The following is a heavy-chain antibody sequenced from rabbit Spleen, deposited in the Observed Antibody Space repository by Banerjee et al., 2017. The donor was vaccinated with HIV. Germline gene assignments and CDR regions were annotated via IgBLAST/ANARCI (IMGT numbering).Heavy chain of an antibody. CDR3: ARGDGIYGYATL. CDR2: IYAGSSGST. J-gene: IGHJ4*01. CDR1: GFSFSNSYY. D-gene: IGHD6-1*01. Sequence: QSLEESGGDLVKPGASLTLTCTASGFSFSNSYYMCWVRQAPGKGLEWIGCIYAGSSGSTYYASWAKGRFTISKTSSTTVTLQMTSLTAADTATYFCARGDGIYGYATLWGPGTLVTVS. V-gene: IGHV1S40*01.